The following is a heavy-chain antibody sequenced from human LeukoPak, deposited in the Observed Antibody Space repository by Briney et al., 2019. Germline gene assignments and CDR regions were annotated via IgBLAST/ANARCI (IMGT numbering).Heavy chain of an antibody. D-gene: IGHD2-2*01. V-gene: IGHV3-48*01. Sequence: GGSLRLSCAASGFTFSSYSMNRVRQAPGKGLEWVSYISSSSSTIYYADSAKGRFTISRDNAKNSLYLQMNSLRAEDTAVYYCARESDIVVVPAALDYWGQGTLVTVSS. CDR3: ARESDIVVVPAALDY. CDR2: ISSSSSTI. J-gene: IGHJ4*02. CDR1: GFTFSSYS.